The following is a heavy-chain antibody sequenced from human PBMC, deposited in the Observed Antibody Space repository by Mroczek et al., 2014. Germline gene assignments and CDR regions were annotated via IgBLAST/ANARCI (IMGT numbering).Heavy chain of an antibody. CDR2: FYQNGTT. CDR1: GGSISSSSYY. CDR3: VTLYYEVLTGYFPV. D-gene: IGHD3-9*01. V-gene: IGHV4-39*02. Sequence: QVQLQESGPGLVKPSETLSLTCTVSGGSISSSSYYWGWIRQSPGKGLEWIGNFYQNGTTFYNPSLKSRVFMSVDTSKSHFSLEMKSVTAADTAVYYCVTLYYEVLTGYFPVWGQGTTVTVSS. J-gene: IGHJ6*02.